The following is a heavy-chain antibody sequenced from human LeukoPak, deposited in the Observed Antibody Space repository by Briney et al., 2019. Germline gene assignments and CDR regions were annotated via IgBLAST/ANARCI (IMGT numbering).Heavy chain of an antibody. CDR1: GFTFSSYS. D-gene: IGHD3-22*01. J-gene: IGHJ3*02. Sequence: PGGSLRLSCAASGFTFSSYSMNWVRQAPGKGPEWVSSISSSSSYIYYADSVKGRFTISRDNAKNSLYLQMNSLRAEDTAVYYCARDVSDYYDSSGYYYVRGGHDAFDIWGQGTMVTVSS. CDR3: ARDVSDYYDSSGYYYVRGGHDAFDI. CDR2: ISSSSSYI. V-gene: IGHV3-21*01.